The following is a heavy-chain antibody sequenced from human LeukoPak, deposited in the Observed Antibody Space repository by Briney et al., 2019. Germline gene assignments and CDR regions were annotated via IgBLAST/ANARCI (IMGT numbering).Heavy chain of an antibody. J-gene: IGHJ4*02. CDR3: AREPPIYEGSWSPSFDY. V-gene: IGHV3-30-3*01. CDR1: GFTFSSYA. CDR2: ISYDGSNK. Sequence: GGSLRLSCAASGFTFSSYAMHWVRQAPGKGLEWVAVISYDGSNKYYADSVKGRFTISRDNSKNTLYLQMNSLRAEDTAVYYCAREPPIYEGSWSPSFDYWGQGTLVTVSS. D-gene: IGHD6-13*01.